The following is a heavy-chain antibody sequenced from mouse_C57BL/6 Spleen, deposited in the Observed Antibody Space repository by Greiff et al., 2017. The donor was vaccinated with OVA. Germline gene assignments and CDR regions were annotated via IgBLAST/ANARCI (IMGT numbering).Heavy chain of an antibody. D-gene: IGHD1-1*01. CDR3: ARWGTTVVEAY. CDR2: IDPSDRYT. CDR1: GYTFTSYW. Sequence: QVQLQQPGAELVKPGASVKLSCKASGYTFTSYWMQWVKQRPGQGLEWIGEIDPSDRYTNYNQKFKGKATLTVDTSSSTAYMQLSSLTSEDSAVYYCARWGTTVVEAYWGQGTLVTVSA. J-gene: IGHJ3*01. V-gene: IGHV1-50*01.